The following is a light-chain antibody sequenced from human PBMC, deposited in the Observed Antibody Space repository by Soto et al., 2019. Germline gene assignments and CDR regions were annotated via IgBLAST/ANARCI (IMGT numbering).Light chain of an antibody. CDR3: SSYSTSTTPFV. CDR1: SSDIGVYNY. V-gene: IGLV2-14*01. CDR2: EVS. Sequence: QSALTQPASVSGSPGQSITVSCTGTSSDIGVYNYVSWYQQHPGKAPKLIISEVSNRPSWVSNRFSGSKSGNTASLTISGLQAEDEADYSCSSYSTSTTPFVFGTGTKVTVL. J-gene: IGLJ1*01.